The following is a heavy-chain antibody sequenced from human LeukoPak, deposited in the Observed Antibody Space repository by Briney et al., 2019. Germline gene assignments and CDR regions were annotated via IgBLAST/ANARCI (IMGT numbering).Heavy chain of an antibody. D-gene: IGHD3-10*01. CDR2: MNPNSGNT. V-gene: IGHV1-8*02. CDR3: ARLLWFGELLSQNWFDP. Sequence: GASVKVSCKASGYTFTSYDINWVRQATGQGLEWMGWMNPNSGNTGYAQKLQGRVTMTTDTSTSTAYMELRSLRSDDTAVYYCARLLWFGELLSQNWFDPWGQGTLVTVSS. CDR1: GYTFTSYD. J-gene: IGHJ5*02.